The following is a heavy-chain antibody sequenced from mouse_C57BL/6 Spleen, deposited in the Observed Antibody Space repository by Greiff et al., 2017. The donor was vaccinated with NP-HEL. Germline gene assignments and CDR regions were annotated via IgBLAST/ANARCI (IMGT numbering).Heavy chain of an antibody. CDR1: GYTFTDYE. CDR3: TRRGSYY. CDR2: IDPETGGT. J-gene: IGHJ2*01. V-gene: IGHV1-15*01. Sequence: QVQLKQSGAELVRPGASVTLSCKASGYTFTDYEMHWVKQTPVHGLEWIGAIDPETGGTAYNQKFKGKAILTADKSSSTAYMELRSLTSEDSAVYYCTRRGSYYWGQGTTLTVSS.